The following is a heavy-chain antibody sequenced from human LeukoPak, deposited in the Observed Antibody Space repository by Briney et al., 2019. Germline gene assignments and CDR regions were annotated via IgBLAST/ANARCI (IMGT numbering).Heavy chain of an antibody. CDR1: GFTFSSYA. CDR2: ISGSGGST. D-gene: IGHD2-15*01. CDR3: AKDCSGGSCYDSRWFDP. Sequence: GGSLRLSCAASGFTFSSYAMSWVRQAPGKGLEWVSAISGSGGSTYYADSVKGRFTISRDNSKNTLYLQMNSLRAEDTAVYYCAKDCSGGSCYDSRWFDPWGQGTLVTVSS. V-gene: IGHV3-23*01. J-gene: IGHJ5*02.